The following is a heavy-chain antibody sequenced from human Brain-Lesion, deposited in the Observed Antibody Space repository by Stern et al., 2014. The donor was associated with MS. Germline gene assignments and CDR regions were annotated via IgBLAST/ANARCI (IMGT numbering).Heavy chain of an antibody. CDR1: GGSTSRRDYY. J-gene: IGHJ6*02. CDR3: ARGPLEGIDTKTFFYAMDV. CDR2: IYSRGNS. Sequence: VQLEESGPGLVKPSQTLSLTCTVSGGSTSRRDYYWSWIRQPPGRGLEWIGSIYSRGNSFYNPSLKSRLTISLDTSKNQFSLRLNSVTATDTAVYYCARGPLEGIDTKTFFYAMDVWGHGTTVTVSS. V-gene: IGHV4-30-4*01. D-gene: IGHD1-1*01.